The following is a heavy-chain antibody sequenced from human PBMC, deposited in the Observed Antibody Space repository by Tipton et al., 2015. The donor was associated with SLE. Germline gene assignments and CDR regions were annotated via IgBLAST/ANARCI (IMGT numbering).Heavy chain of an antibody. D-gene: IGHD3-16*01. J-gene: IGHJ4*02. Sequence: TLSLTCSVSGGSIGDYYWSWIRQPPGKGLEWIGYIYYSGSTNYNPSLKSRVTISVDTSKNQFSLKLSSVTAADTAVYYCARHMITGGEFDYWGQGTLVTVSS. V-gene: IGHV4-59*08. CDR3: ARHMITGGEFDY. CDR1: GGSIGDYY. CDR2: IYYSGST.